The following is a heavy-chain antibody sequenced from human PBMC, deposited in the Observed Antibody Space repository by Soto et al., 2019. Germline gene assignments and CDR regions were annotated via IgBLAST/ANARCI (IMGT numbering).Heavy chain of an antibody. CDR3: ARDGLISVSGVDFDY. D-gene: IGHD7-27*01. CDR1: GFTFSSYW. V-gene: IGHV3-74*01. Sequence: EVQLVESGGGLVQPGGSLRLSCAASGFTFSSYWMHWVRQVPGKGLVWVSRINSDGSRTDYAASGKGRFTISRDNGKNPLYLHMNSLRADDTAVYYCARDGLISVSGVDFDYWGRGTLVTVSS. CDR2: INSDGSRT. J-gene: IGHJ4*02.